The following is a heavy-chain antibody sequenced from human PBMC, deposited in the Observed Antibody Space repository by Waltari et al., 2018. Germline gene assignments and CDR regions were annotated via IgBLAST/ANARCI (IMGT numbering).Heavy chain of an antibody. CDR1: GGSFSDYY. CDR2: INHSGSA. D-gene: IGHD2-8*01. J-gene: IGHJ4*02. V-gene: IGHV4-34*01. Sequence: QVQLQEWGGGLVKPSETLSLTCAVYGGSFSDYYWSWIRQSPGRGLEWIGEINHSGSATYNPSLKSRVIISIDTSNNQFSLRLSSVTVADTAVYYCARGRVCPKGACYSYDYWGQGTLATVSA. CDR3: ARGRVCPKGACYSYDY.